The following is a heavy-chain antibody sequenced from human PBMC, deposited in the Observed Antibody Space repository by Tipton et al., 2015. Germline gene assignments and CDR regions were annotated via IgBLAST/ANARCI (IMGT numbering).Heavy chain of an antibody. D-gene: IGHD3-16*01. Sequence: TLSFTCTVSGGSISSHYWSWIRQSPGKGLERIGYISYSGTTNYNPSLKSRVTISVDTSKNQFFLRVTSVTAADTAVYYCARIRGRYVLDHWGQGTLVTVSS. J-gene: IGHJ4*02. V-gene: IGHV4-59*11. CDR2: ISYSGTT. CDR3: ARIRGRYVLDH. CDR1: GGSISSHY.